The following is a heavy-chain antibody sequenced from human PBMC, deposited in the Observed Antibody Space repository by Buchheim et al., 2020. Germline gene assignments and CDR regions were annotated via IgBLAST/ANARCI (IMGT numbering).Heavy chain of an antibody. D-gene: IGHD6-13*01. CDR2: ISGSGGTT. J-gene: IGHJ4*02. Sequence: EVQLLESGGGLVQPGGSLRLSCAASGFSFSSYAMSWVRQAPGKGLEWVSGISGGGSIIYYAISGSGGTTYYADSVKGRFTLSRDNSKNTLYLQMNSLRAEDTAVYYCTRESSSSWYDWGQGTL. V-gene: IGHV3-23*01. CDR1: GFSFSSYA. CDR3: TRESSSSWYD.